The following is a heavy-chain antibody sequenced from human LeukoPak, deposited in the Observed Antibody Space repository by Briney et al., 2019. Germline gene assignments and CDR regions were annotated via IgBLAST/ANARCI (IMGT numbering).Heavy chain of an antibody. D-gene: IGHD3-22*01. CDR2: IRNKVDSYTT. Sequence: GGSLRLSCAVSGFTFSDYYMDWVRQAPGKGLEWVGRIRNKVDSYTTEYAASVRGRFTISRDNSKNTLFLQMGSLRVEDTAVYYCAKRDYSDTRGYSPLFDSWGQGTLVTVSS. J-gene: IGHJ4*02. CDR3: AKRDYSDTRGYSPLFDS. V-gene: IGHV3-72*01. CDR1: GFTFSDYY.